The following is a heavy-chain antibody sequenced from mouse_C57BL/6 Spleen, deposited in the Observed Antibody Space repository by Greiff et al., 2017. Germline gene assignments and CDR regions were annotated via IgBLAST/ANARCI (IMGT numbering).Heavy chain of an antibody. CDR1: GYTFTSYW. CDR2: IHPNSGST. V-gene: IGHV1-64*01. Sequence: VQLQQPGAELVKPGASVKLSCKASGYTFTSYWMHWVKQRPGQGLEWIGMIHPNSGSTNYNEKFKSKATLTVDKSSSTAYMQLSSLTSEDSAVYYCARSPYDDDDYAMDYWGQGTSVTVSS. D-gene: IGHD2-4*01. CDR3: ARSPYDDDDYAMDY. J-gene: IGHJ4*01.